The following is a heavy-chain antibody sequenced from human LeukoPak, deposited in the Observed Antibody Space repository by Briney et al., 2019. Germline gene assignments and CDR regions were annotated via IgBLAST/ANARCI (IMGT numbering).Heavy chain of an antibody. J-gene: IGHJ4*02. D-gene: IGHD2-15*01. V-gene: IGHV3-7*01. CDR3: AREGGGFDY. CDR2: VNRDGSQK. Sequence: GGSLRLSCAASGFTFSSYAMSWVRQAPGKGLEWVANVNRDGSQKYYVDSVKGRFTISRDNAKNSLYLQMTTLSAEDTALYYCAREGGGFDYWGQGTLVTVSS. CDR1: GFTFSSYA.